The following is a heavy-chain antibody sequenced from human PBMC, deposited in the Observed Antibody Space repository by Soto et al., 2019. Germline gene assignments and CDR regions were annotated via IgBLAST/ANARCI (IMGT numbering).Heavy chain of an antibody. CDR3: ASVGDSSGYYLNWFDP. Sequence: SVKVSCKASGGTFSSYAISWVRQGPGQGLEWMGGIIPIFGTANYAQKFQGRVTITADESTSTAYMELSSLRSEDTAVYYCASVGDSSGYYLNWFDPWGQGTLVTVSS. CDR2: IIPIFGTA. J-gene: IGHJ5*02. V-gene: IGHV1-69*13. D-gene: IGHD3-22*01. CDR1: GGTFSSYA.